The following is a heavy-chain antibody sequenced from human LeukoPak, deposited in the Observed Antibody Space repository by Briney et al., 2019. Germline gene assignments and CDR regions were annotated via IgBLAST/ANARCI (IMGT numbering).Heavy chain of an antibody. D-gene: IGHD1-26*01. J-gene: IGHJ4*02. V-gene: IGHV3-74*03. CDR3: ARRSSGSSPYYFDY. Sequence: GGSLSLSCAASGLTFSGYWMHWVGQAPAKGLVGVSRINSDGSTSTYADSAKGRFAISRDNGKNTLYLEMNSLRAEDTAVYYCARRSSGSSPYYFDYWGQGTLVTVSS. CDR1: GLTFSGYW. CDR2: INSDGSTS.